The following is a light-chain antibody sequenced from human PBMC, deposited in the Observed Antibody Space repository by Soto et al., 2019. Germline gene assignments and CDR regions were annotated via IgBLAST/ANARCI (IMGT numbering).Light chain of an antibody. J-gene: IGLJ1*01. CDR1: SSNIGEGYD. V-gene: IGLV1-40*01. CDR3: QSSDSSLTGSV. Sequence: QSVLTQPPSVAGAPGQRVTISCTGSSSNIGEGYDVHWYQQLPGTAPKLLIFANSNRPSGVPDRFSGSKSGTSASLAITGLQAEDEADYYCQSSDSSLTGSVFGTGTKLTVL. CDR2: ANS.